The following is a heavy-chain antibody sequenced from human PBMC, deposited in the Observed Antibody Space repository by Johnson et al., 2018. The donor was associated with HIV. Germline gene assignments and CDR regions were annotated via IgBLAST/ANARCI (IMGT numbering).Heavy chain of an antibody. CDR3: ARGGRAKDAFDI. J-gene: IGHJ3*02. D-gene: IGHD3-16*01. CDR2: IKGKTDGGTT. CDR1: GFTFSDAW. Sequence: VQLVESGGGLVKPGGSLRLSCAASGFTFSDAWMTWVRQAPGKGLEWIGRIKGKTDGGTTDYDAPVKGRFTISRDNSKNTLYLQMNSLRAEDTALYYCARGGRAKDAFDIWGQGTMVTVSS. V-gene: IGHV3-15*01.